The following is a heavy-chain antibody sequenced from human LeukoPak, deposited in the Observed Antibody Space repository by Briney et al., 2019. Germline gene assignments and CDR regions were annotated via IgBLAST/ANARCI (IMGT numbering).Heavy chain of an antibody. CDR1: GGSINSDY. D-gene: IGHD2-21*01. Sequence: SETLSLTCTVSGGSINSDYWSWVRQPPGKGLEWIGYMYYSGSSTNYNPSLKSRVTISVDRSKNQFSLKLSSVTAADTAVYYCARDNWGGAGGGGYYYGMDVWGQGTTVTASS. V-gene: IGHV4-59*01. CDR2: MYYSGSST. CDR3: ARDNWGGAGGGGYYYGMDV. J-gene: IGHJ6*02.